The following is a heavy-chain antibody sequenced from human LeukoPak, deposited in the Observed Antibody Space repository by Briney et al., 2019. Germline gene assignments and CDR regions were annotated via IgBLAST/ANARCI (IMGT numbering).Heavy chain of an antibody. V-gene: IGHV1-46*01. Sequence: GASVKVSCKASGYTFTSYYMHWVRQAPGQGLEWMGIINPSGGSTSYAQKFQGRVTMTRDMSTSTVYMELSSLRSEDTAVYYCARDFHPYYYDSSGYYYGPFDYWGQGTLVTVSS. J-gene: IGHJ4*02. CDR1: GYTFTSYY. CDR3: ARDFHPYYYDSSGYYYGPFDY. D-gene: IGHD3-22*01. CDR2: INPSGGST.